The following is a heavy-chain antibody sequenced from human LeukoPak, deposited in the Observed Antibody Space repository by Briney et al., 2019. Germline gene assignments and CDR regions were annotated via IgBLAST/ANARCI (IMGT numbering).Heavy chain of an antibody. CDR1: GFTFSGHW. CDR3: TRDRSRAEDD. Sequence: GGSLRLSCAAPGFTFSGHWMSWVRQAPGKGLEWVANINQGGSAKYYVDSVKGRFTISRDNANNLLYLQMNSLRGEDTAVCYCTRDRSRAEDDWGQGTLVTVSS. D-gene: IGHD1-14*01. J-gene: IGHJ4*02. CDR2: INQGGSAK. V-gene: IGHV3-7*01.